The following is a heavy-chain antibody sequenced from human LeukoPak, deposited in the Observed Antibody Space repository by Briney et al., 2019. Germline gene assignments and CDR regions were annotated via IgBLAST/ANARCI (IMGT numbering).Heavy chain of an antibody. CDR2: INPNSGGT. J-gene: IGHJ4*02. CDR1: GYTFTGYY. CDR3: ARGPVLRYFSRRPYDY. Sequence: ASVKVSCKASGYTFTGYYMHWVRQAPGQGLEWMGWINPNSGGTNYAQKFQGRVTMTRDTSISTAYMELSRLRSDDTAVYYCARGPVLRYFSRRPYDYWGQGTLVTVSS. D-gene: IGHD3-9*01. V-gene: IGHV1-2*02.